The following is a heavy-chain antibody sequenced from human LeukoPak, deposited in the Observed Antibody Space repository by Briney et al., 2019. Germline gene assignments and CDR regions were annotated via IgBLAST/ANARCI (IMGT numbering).Heavy chain of an antibody. D-gene: IGHD1-1*01. V-gene: IGHV3-21*01. Sequence: GGSLRLSCAASGFIFSTYGMTWVRQTPGKGLEWVASISSSSSYIYYADSVKGRFTISRDDAKNSLYLQMNSLRAEDTAVYYCTRGHLPGLPQPSDYWGQGTLVTVSS. CDR3: TRGHLPGLPQPSDY. CDR2: ISSSSSYI. CDR1: GFIFSTYG. J-gene: IGHJ4*02.